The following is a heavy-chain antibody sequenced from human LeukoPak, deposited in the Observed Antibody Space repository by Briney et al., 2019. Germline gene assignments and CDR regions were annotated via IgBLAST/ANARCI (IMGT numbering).Heavy chain of an antibody. V-gene: IGHV1-69*06. J-gene: IGHJ3*02. CDR1: GGTFSSYA. CDR3: ARDYYARREAFDI. CDR2: IIPIFGTA. D-gene: IGHD3-10*01. Sequence: ASVKVSCKASGGTFSSYAISWVRQAPGQGLEWMGGIIPIFGTANYAQKFRGRVTITADKSTRTAYMELSSLRSEDTAVYYCARDYYARREAFDIWGQGTMVTVSS.